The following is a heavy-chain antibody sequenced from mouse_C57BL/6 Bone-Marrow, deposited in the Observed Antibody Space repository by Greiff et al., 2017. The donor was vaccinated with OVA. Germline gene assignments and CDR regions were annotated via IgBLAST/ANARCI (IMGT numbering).Heavy chain of an antibody. Sequence: QVQLQQPGAELVQPGASVTMSCKASGYTFTSYWITWVKQRPGQGLEWIGDIYPGSGSNNYDEKFKSKATLTADTSTSTAFMQLSILTYEDTAVYYCARRPFAYWGQGTLVTVSA. CDR1: GYTFTSYW. CDR2: IYPGSGSN. CDR3: ARRPFAY. V-gene: IGHV1-55*01. J-gene: IGHJ3*01.